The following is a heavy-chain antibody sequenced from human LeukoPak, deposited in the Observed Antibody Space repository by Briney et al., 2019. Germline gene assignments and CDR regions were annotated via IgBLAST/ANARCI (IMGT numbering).Heavy chain of an antibody. CDR1: GFTFTSYS. Sequence: GGSLRLSCAASGFTFTSYSMNWVRQAPGKGLEWVSSISGSSTFIYYADSVKGRFTISRDISKNTLYLQMNSLRVEDTAIYYCAKGRGILTGYGTMYYFDYWGQGTLVTVSS. J-gene: IGHJ4*02. D-gene: IGHD3-9*01. V-gene: IGHV3-21*04. CDR2: ISGSSTFI. CDR3: AKGRGILTGYGTMYYFDY.